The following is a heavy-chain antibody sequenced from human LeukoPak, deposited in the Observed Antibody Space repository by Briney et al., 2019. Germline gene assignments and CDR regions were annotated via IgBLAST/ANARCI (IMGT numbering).Heavy chain of an antibody. CDR2: ISSSGSTI. V-gene: IGHV3-48*03. Sequence: GGSLRLSCAASGFTFGSFGMSWVRQAPGKGLEWVSYISSSGSTIYYADSVKGRFTISRDNAKNSLYLQMNSLRAEDTAVYYCARDRRDGYNDLDYWGQGTLVTVSS. D-gene: IGHD5-24*01. J-gene: IGHJ4*02. CDR3: ARDRRDGYNDLDY. CDR1: GFTFGSFG.